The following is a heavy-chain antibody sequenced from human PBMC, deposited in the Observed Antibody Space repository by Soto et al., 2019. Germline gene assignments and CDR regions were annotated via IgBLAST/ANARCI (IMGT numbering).Heavy chain of an antibody. Sequence: VSCKAAGYTFTSYDINWVRQATGQGLEGMGWMNPNSGNKGYAQKFQGRVTMTRNTSICTAYMELSSLRSEDTAVYYCARVGDSSSWYVSWTRYYYGMDVWGQGTTVTVSS. V-gene: IGHV1-8*01. CDR3: ARVGDSSSWYVSWTRYYYGMDV. D-gene: IGHD6-13*01. J-gene: IGHJ6*02. CDR1: GYTFTSYD. CDR2: MNPNSGNK.